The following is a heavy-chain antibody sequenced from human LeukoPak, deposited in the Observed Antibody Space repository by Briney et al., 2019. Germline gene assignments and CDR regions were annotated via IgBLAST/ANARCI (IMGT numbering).Heavy chain of an antibody. J-gene: IGHJ4*02. D-gene: IGHD3-9*01. CDR2: ISSNGGST. V-gene: IGHV3-64*01. Sequence: GGSLRLSCAASGFTFSSYAMHWVRQAPGKGLEYVSAISSNGGSTYYANSVKGRFTISRDNSKNTLYLQMGSLRAEDMAVYYCARVGDYDILTGPSDYWGQGTLITVSS. CDR1: GFTFSSYA. CDR3: ARVGDYDILTGPSDY.